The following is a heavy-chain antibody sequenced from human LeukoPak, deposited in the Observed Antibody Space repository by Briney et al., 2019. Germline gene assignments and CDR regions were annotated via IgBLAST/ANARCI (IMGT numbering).Heavy chain of an antibody. Sequence: GGSLRLSCAASGFTFSSYDMHWVRQATGKGLEWVSAIGIAGDTYYPGSVKGRFTISRENAKNSLYLQMNSLRAGDTAVYYCARVGPSTDYGMDVWGQGTTVTVSS. CDR2: IGIAGDT. CDR3: ARVGPSTDYGMDV. D-gene: IGHD2-2*01. V-gene: IGHV3-13*01. J-gene: IGHJ6*02. CDR1: GFTFSSYD.